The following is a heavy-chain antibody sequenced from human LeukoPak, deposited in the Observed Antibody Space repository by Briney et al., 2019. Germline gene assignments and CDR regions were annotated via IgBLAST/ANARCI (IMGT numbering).Heavy chain of an antibody. CDR1: GGSISSYY. CDR2: IYYSGST. V-gene: IGHV4-59*01. D-gene: IGHD2-15*01. J-gene: IGHJ5*02. CDR3: ARGGLRGWLDP. Sequence: SETLSLTCTVSGGSISSYYWSWIRQPPGKGLEWIGYIYYSGSTNYNPSLKSRVTISVDTSKKQFSLKLSSVTAADTAVYYCARGGLRGWLDPWGQGTLVTVSS.